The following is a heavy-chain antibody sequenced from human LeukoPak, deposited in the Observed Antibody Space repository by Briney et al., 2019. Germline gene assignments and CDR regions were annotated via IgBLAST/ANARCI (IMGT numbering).Heavy chain of an antibody. Sequence: ASVKVSCKASGYTFTSYDINWVRQATGQGLEWMGWMNPNSGNTGYAQKFQGRVTVTRDTSITTAYMELSSLRSEDTAVYYCARGGRGVVPAAPYFSWFDPWGQGTLVTVSS. CDR2: MNPNSGNT. D-gene: IGHD2-2*01. CDR1: GYTFTSYD. J-gene: IGHJ5*02. CDR3: ARGGRGVVPAAPYFSWFDP. V-gene: IGHV1-8*01.